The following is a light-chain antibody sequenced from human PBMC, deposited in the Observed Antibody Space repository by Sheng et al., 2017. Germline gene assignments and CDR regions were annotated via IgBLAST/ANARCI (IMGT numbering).Light chain of an antibody. J-gene: IGKJ4*01. CDR1: QTVRGY. CDR2: IHP. CDR3: QQRSNWPFT. V-gene: IGKV3-11*01. Sequence: EIVLTQSPATLSLSPGERATLSCRASQTVRGYLAWYQQNLARLPGSSSMIHPTRATGIPARFSGRGSGTDFTLTISSLEPEDFAVYYCQQRSNWPFTFGGGTKVEIK.